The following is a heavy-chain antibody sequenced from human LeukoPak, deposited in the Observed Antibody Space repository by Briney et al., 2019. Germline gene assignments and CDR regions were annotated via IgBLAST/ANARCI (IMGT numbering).Heavy chain of an antibody. D-gene: IGHD6-19*01. Sequence: PGGSLRLSCAASGFTFSDYYMSWIRQAPGKGLEWVSYISSNGSTIYYADSVKGRFTISRDNAKKSLYLQMNSLRAEDRAVYYCAAIAVAGRYYFDYWGQGTLVTVSS. V-gene: IGHV3-11*01. J-gene: IGHJ4*02. CDR3: AAIAVAGRYYFDY. CDR1: GFTFSDYY. CDR2: ISSNGSTI.